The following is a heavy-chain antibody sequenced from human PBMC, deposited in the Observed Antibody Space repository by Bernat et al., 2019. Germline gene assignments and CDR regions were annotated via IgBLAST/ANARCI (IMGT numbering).Heavy chain of an antibody. J-gene: IGHJ4*02. CDR1: GFTFSNAW. CDR2: IKSKTDGGTT. CDR3: TPDSEGWEPLTPLDY. D-gene: IGHD2-15*01. Sequence: EVQLVESGGGLVKPGGSLRLSCAASGFTFSNAWMNWVRQAPGKGLVWVGRIKSKTDGGTTDSAAPVNGRFTISRDDSKNTLYLQMNSLKTEDTAVYYCTPDSEGWEPLTPLDYWGQGTLVTVSS. V-gene: IGHV3-15*07.